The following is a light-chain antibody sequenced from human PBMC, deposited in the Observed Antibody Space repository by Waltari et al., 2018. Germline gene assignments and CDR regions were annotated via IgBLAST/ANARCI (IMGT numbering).Light chain of an antibody. J-gene: IGKJ2*01. CDR2: DAS. V-gene: IGKV1-33*01. Sequence: DIQMTQSPSSLSASVGDRVTITCQARQDISNYLNWYPQKPGKAPKLLIYDASNLETGVPSRFSGSGSGTDFTFTISSLQPEDIATYYCQQYDNLPPYTFGQGTKLEIK. CDR3: QQYDNLPPYT. CDR1: QDISNY.